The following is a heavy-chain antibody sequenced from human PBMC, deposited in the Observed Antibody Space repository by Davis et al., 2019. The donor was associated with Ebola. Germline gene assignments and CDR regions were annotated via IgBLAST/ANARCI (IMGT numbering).Heavy chain of an antibody. CDR2: ISSSSSYI. CDR3: ARAPFVPAAEYYFDY. D-gene: IGHD2-2*01. V-gene: IGHV3-21*01. J-gene: IGHJ4*02. CDR1: GFTFSSYS. Sequence: GESLKIPCAASGFTFSSYSMNWVRQAPGKWLEWVSSISSSSSYIYYADSVKGRFTISRDNAKNSLCLQMNSLRAEDTAVYYCARAPFVPAAEYYFDYWGQGTLVTVSS.